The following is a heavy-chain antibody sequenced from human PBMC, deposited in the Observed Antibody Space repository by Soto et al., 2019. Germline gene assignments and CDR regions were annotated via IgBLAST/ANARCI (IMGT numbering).Heavy chain of an antibody. Sequence: PSETLSLTCTVSGDSTRSGNYYWSWIRQFPEKGLEWIGYIYYSGSSNYNPSLKSRVSISVDTSKNQFSLKLSSVTAADTAVYYCARDSLLSGYPDYWGQGTLVTVSS. V-gene: IGHV4-30-4*01. CDR1: GDSTRSGNYY. CDR3: ARDSLLSGYPDY. J-gene: IGHJ4*02. CDR2: IYYSGSS. D-gene: IGHD3-22*01.